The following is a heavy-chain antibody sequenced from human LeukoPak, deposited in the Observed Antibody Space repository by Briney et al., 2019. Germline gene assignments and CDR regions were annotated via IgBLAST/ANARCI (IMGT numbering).Heavy chain of an antibody. CDR1: SGSISSYY. D-gene: IGHD3-22*01. CDR3: ARHGVLYYDSSGYYFPRWYFDL. CDR2: IYYSGST. Sequence: SETLSLTCTVSSGSISSYYWSWIRQPPGKGLEWIGYIYYSGSTNYNPSLKSRVTISVDTSKNQFSLKLSSVTAADTAVYYCARHGVLYYDSSGYYFPRWYFDLWGRGTLVTVSS. J-gene: IGHJ2*01. V-gene: IGHV4-59*08.